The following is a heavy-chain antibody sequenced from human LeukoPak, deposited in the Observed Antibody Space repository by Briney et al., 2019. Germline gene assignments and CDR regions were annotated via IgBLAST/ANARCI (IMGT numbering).Heavy chain of an antibody. CDR3: ASGSGSYRTPYYYMDV. D-gene: IGHD3-10*01. CDR1: GFTVSSNY. CDR2: IYSGGST. Sequence: PGRSLRLSCAPSGFTVSSNYMSWVRQAPGKGLEWVSVIYSGGSTYYADSVKGRFTISRDNSKNTLYLQMNSLRAEDTAVYYCASGSGSYRTPYYYMDVWGTGTTVTVSS. J-gene: IGHJ6*03. V-gene: IGHV3-53*01.